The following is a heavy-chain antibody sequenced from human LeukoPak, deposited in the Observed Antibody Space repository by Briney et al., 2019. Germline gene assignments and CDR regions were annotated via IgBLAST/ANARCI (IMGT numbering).Heavy chain of an antibody. Sequence: PGGSLRLSCAASGFTFSSYWMHWVRQAPGKGLVWVSRINSDGSSTSYADSVKGRFTISRDNAKNTLYLQMNSLRAEDTAVYYCARDRYSYGPYYYYYMDVWGKGTTVTVSS. V-gene: IGHV3-74*01. CDR1: GFTFSSYW. CDR2: INSDGSST. CDR3: ARDRYSYGPYYYYYMDV. J-gene: IGHJ6*03. D-gene: IGHD5-18*01.